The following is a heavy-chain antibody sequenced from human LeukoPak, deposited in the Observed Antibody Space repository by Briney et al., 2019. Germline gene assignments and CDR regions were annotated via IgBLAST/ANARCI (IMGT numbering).Heavy chain of an antibody. D-gene: IGHD4-17*01. J-gene: IGHJ4*02. CDR3: ATMTTVVFDY. V-gene: IGHV4-39*07. CDR1: GGSISGSSYY. CDR2: IYYSGST. Sequence: PSETLSLTCTVSGGSISGSSYYWGWIRQPPGKGLEWIGSIYYSGSTNYNPSLKSRVTISVDTSKNQFSLKLTSVTAADTAMYYCATMTTVVFDYWGQGTLVTVSS.